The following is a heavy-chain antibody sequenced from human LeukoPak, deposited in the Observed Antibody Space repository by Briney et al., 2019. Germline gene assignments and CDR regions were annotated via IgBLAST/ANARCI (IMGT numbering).Heavy chain of an antibody. J-gene: IGHJ3*02. V-gene: IGHV4-39*01. CDR3: ARRAPASYDAFDI. D-gene: IGHD1-26*01. Sequence: PSETLSLTRTVSGGSISSSSYYWGWIRQPPGKGLEWIGSIYYSGSTYYNPSLKSRVTISVDTSKNQFSLKLSSVTAADTAVYYCARRAPASYDAFDIWGQGTMVTVSS. CDR1: GGSISSSSYY. CDR2: IYYSGST.